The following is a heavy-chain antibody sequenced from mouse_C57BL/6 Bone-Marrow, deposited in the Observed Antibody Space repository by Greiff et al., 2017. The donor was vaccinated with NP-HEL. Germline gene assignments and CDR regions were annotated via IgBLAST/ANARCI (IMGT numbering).Heavy chain of an antibody. CDR2: IDPETGGT. CDR3: TRRDLY. V-gene: IGHV1-15*01. J-gene: IGHJ2*01. Sequence: GQLQQSGAELGRPGASGTLSCKASGYHFTGYEMHWVKQNTVDGLEWIGAIDPETGGTAYNQKFKGKAILTADKSSSTAYMELRSLTSEDSAVYYCTRRDLYWGQGTTLTVSS. CDR1: GYHFTGYE.